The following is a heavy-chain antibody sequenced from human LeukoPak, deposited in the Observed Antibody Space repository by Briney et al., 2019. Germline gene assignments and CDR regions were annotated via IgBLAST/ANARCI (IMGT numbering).Heavy chain of an antibody. Sequence: PGGSLRLSCTASGYSFSEYAMHWVRQAPGKGREWVAVIWFDGRQTFYADSVKGRFTISRDNSKNTLYLQMNSLRPEDTAIYYCAKESPYGSGSRNYYFHYWGQGTLVTVSS. V-gene: IGHV3-33*06. CDR2: IWFDGRQT. CDR1: GYSFSEYA. CDR3: AKESPYGSGSRNYYFHY. D-gene: IGHD3-10*01. J-gene: IGHJ4*02.